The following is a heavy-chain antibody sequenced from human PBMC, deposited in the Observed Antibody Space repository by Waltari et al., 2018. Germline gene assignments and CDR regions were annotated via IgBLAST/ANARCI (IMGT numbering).Heavy chain of an antibody. V-gene: IGHV3-49*04. CDR2: IRSKAYGETT. Sequence: DVQLAESGGGLVQPGRSLRLSCTTSGFTFVYSSLNWVRQAPGQGLEWVGFIRSKAYGETTDYAASVRGRFTISRDDSKSIAYLQMNSLKTEDTAIYFCARDLMYGEHPLFDRWGQGTLVTVSS. J-gene: IGHJ5*02. CDR3: ARDLMYGEHPLFDR. CDR1: GFTFVYSS. D-gene: IGHD4-17*01.